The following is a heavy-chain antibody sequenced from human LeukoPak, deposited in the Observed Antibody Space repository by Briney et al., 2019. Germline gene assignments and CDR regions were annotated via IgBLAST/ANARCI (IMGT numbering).Heavy chain of an antibody. D-gene: IGHD3-9*01. V-gene: IGHV1-2*02. J-gene: IGHJ5*02. CDR2: INPNSGGT. CDR1: GYTFTGYY. Sequence: ASVKVSCKASGYTFTGYYMHWVRQAPGQGLEWMGWINPNSGGTNYAQKFQGRVTMTRDTSISTAYMELRRLRSDDTAVYYCARDLRYPFGGFDPWGQGTLVTVSS. CDR3: ARDLRYPFGGFDP.